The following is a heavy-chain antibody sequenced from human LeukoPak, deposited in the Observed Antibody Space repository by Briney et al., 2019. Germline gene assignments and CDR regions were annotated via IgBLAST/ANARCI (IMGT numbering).Heavy chain of an antibody. D-gene: IGHD3-10*01. Sequence: GGSLRLSCAASGFTFSSYWMSWVRQIPGKGLEWVGRIESKTDGGTTDYAAPVKGRFTISRDDSTNTLYLQMNSLKSEDTAVYYCTTYGSGRKFDCWGQGILVTVSS. J-gene: IGHJ4*02. CDR3: TTYGSGRKFDC. CDR1: GFTFSSYW. V-gene: IGHV3-15*04. CDR2: IESKTDGGTT.